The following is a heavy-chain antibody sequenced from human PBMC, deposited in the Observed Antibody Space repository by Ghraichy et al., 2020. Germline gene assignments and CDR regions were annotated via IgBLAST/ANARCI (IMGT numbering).Heavy chain of an antibody. CDR2: IWYDGSNK. J-gene: IGHJ3*02. CDR3: ARADAELERGDAFDI. D-gene: IGHD1-1*01. Sequence: GGSLRLSCAASGFTFSSYGMHWVRQAPGKGLEWVAVIWYDGSNKYYADSVKGRFTISRDNSKNTLYLQMNSLRAEDTAVYYCARADAELERGDAFDIWGQGTMVTVSS. CDR1: GFTFSSYG. V-gene: IGHV3-33*01.